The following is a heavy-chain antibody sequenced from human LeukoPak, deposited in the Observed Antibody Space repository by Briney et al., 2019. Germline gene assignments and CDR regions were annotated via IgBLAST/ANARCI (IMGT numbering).Heavy chain of an antibody. CDR2: IIPIFGTA. D-gene: IGHD2-8*01. V-gene: IGHV1-69*05. CDR3: ARAGYCTNGVCYRRSYYYHMDV. Sequence: SVKVSCKASGGTFSSYAISWVRQAPGQGLEWMGGIIPIFGTANYAQKFQGRVTITTDESTSTAYMELSNLRSEDTAVYYCARAGYCTNGVCYRRSYYYHMDVWGKGTTVTVSS. CDR1: GGTFSSYA. J-gene: IGHJ6*03.